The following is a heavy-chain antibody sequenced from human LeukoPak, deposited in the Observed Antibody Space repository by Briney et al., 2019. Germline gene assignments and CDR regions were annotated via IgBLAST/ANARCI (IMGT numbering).Heavy chain of an antibody. V-gene: IGHV1-2*04. J-gene: IGHJ3*02. CDR1: GYTFTGYY. CDR2: INPNSGGT. Sequence: ASVTVSCKASGYTFTGYYMHWVRQAPGQGLEWMGWINPNSGGTNYAQKFQGWVTMTRDTSISTAYMELSRLRSDDTAVYYCARGYLRYCSGGSCYRYDAFDIWGQGTMVTVSS. D-gene: IGHD2-15*01. CDR3: ARGYLRYCSGGSCYRYDAFDI.